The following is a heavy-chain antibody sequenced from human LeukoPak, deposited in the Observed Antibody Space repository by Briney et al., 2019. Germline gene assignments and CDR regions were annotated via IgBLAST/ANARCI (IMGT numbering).Heavy chain of an antibody. D-gene: IGHD6-19*01. J-gene: IGHJ6*02. CDR2: INHSGST. CDR1: GGSFSGYY. V-gene: IGHV4-34*01. CDR3: ARVSGRYSSGWYYYYGMDV. Sequence: PSETLSLTCAVYGGSFSGYYWSWIRQPPGKGLEWIGEINHSGSTNYNPSLKSRVTISVDTSKNQFSLKPSSVTAADTAVYYCARVSGRYSSGWYYYYGMDVWGQGTTVTVSS.